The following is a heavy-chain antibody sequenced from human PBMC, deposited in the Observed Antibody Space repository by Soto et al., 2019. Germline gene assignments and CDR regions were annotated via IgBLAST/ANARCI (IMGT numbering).Heavy chain of an antibody. D-gene: IGHD3-22*01. CDR3: ARAGQYYDSSGYAN. Sequence: ASVKVSCKASGYSFATSGISWVRQAPGQGLEWMGWISAYNGNTNYDQKLQDRVTMTTDTSTSIAYLELRNLRSDDTAVYYCARAGQYYDSSGYANWGQGTLVTVSS. V-gene: IGHV1-18*01. J-gene: IGHJ4*02. CDR1: GYSFATSG. CDR2: ISAYNGNT.